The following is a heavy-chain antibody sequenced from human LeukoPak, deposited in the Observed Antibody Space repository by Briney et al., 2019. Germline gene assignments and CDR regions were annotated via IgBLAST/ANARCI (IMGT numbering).Heavy chain of an antibody. D-gene: IGHD1-14*01. CDR2: IWYDGSIK. Sequence: QPGRSLRLSCAASGFTFSNYGMHRVRQAPGKGLEWVAVIWYDGSIKFYADSVKGRFTISRDNSKNTLYLQMNSLRAEDTALYYCAKDGNWNHGFDPWGQGTLVTVSS. CDR1: GFTFSNYG. J-gene: IGHJ5*02. CDR3: AKDGNWNHGFDP. V-gene: IGHV3-33*06.